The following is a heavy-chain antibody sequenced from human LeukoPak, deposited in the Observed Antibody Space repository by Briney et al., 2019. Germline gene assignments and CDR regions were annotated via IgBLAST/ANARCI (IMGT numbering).Heavy chain of an antibody. CDR2: INAGNGNT. V-gene: IGHV1-3*01. D-gene: IGHD3-10*01. CDR3: ARVRAERAYYYGSGSYRRGRGFDY. CDR1: GYTFTSYA. Sequence: ASVKLSCTASGYTFTSYAMHWVRQAPGQRLEWVGWINAGNGNTNYSQKFQGRVTITRDTSASTGYMELSSLRSEDTAVYYCARVRAERAYYYGSGSYRRGRGFDYWGQGTMVTVSS. J-gene: IGHJ4*01.